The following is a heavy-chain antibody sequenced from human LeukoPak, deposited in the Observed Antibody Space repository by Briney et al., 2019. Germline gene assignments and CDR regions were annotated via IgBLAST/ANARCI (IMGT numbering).Heavy chain of an antibody. V-gene: IGHV1-2*02. CDR2: INPNSGGT. CDR3: ARHSSGWSWFDP. D-gene: IGHD6-19*01. CDR1: GYTFTGYY. Sequence: GASVKVSCKASGYTFTGYYMHWVRQAPGQGLEWMGWINPNSGGTNYAQKLQGRVTMTTDTSTSTAYMELRSLRSDDTAVYYCARHSSGWSWFDPWGQGTLVTVSS. J-gene: IGHJ5*02.